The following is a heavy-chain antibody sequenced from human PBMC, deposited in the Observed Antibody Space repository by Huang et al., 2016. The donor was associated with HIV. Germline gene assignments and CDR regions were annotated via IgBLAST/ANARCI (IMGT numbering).Heavy chain of an antibody. V-gene: IGHV1-69*01. CDR1: GGTFSPYA. D-gene: IGHD6-6*01. CDR2: IIPFFCTA. J-gene: IGHJ6*02. CDR3: ARGRTRSSLYDSYYGLDV. Sequence: QVQLVQSGAEVKKPGSSVKVSCKASGGTFSPYAISWVRQAPGQGVEWMGGIIPFFCTANYCKNFQGPVTSTADEFTSTAYMELSSLRSEDTALYYCARGRTRSSLYDSYYGLDVWGQGTTVTVSS.